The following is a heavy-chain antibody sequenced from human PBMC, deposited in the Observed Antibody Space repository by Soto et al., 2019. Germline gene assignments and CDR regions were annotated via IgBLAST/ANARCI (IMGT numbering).Heavy chain of an antibody. D-gene: IGHD3-22*01. CDR1: GGSISSGGYY. Sequence: SAALSLTSTGSGGSISSGGYYWSWIGQRPGKGLEWIGYIYYSGSTYYNPSLKSRVTISVDTSKNQFSLKLSSVTAADTAVYYCARLGFSGYPYYFDYWGQGHLVTGSS. V-gene: IGHV4-31*03. CDR3: ARLGFSGYPYYFDY. J-gene: IGHJ4*02. CDR2: IYYSGST.